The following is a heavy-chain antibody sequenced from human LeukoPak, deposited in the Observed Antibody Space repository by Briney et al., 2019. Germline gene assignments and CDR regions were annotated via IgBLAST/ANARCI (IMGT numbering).Heavy chain of an antibody. J-gene: IGHJ4*02. CDR2: INHSGST. D-gene: IGHD6-6*01. CDR3: ARKGKKQLGY. CDR1: GGSFSGYY. V-gene: IGHV4-34*01. Sequence: SETLSLTCAVYGGSFSGYYWSWIRQPPGKGLEWIGEINHSGSTNYNSSLKSRVTISVDTSKNQFSLKLSSVTAADTAVYYCARKGKKQLGYWGQGTLVTVPS.